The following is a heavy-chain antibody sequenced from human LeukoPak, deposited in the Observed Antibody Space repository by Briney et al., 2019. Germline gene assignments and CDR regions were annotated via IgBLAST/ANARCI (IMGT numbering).Heavy chain of an antibody. D-gene: IGHD6-13*01. CDR1: GGSISSYY. CDR2: IYYSGST. V-gene: IGHV4-59*08. Sequence: SETLSLTCTVSGGSISSYYWSWIRQPPGKGLESIEYIYYSGSTNYNPSLTSRVTISVDTSKNQFSLKLRSVTAADTAVYYCARPYSSSWYRWFDPWGQGTLVTVSS. CDR3: ARPYSSSWYRWFDP. J-gene: IGHJ5*02.